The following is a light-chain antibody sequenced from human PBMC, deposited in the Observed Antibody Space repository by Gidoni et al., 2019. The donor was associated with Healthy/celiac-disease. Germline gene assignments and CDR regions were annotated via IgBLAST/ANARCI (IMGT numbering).Light chain of an antibody. CDR2: DAS. Sequence: EIVLTQSPATLPLSPGERATLSCRASQSVSSYLAWYQQKPGQAPRLLIYDASNRATGIPARFSGSGSGTDFTLTISSLEPEDFAVYYCQQRSNWGGTFGPGTKVDIK. CDR3: QQRSNWGGT. CDR1: QSVSSY. V-gene: IGKV3-11*01. J-gene: IGKJ3*01.